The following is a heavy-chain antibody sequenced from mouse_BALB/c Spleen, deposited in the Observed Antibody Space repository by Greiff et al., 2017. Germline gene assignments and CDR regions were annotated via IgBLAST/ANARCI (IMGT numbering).Heavy chain of an antibody. CDR2: ISYDGSN. CDR3: AREEGYYGSSEYFDV. CDR1: GYSITSGYY. V-gene: IGHV3-6*02. D-gene: IGHD1-1*01. Sequence: VQLQQSGPGLVKPSQSLSLTCSVTGYSITSGYYWNWIRQFPGNKLEWMGYISYDGSNNYNPSLKNRISITRDTSKNQFFLKLNSVTTEDTATYYCAREEGYYGSSEYFDVWGAGTTVTVSS. J-gene: IGHJ1*01.